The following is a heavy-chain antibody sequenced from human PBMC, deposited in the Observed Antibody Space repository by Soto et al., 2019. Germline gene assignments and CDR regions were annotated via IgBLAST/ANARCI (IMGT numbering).Heavy chain of an antibody. J-gene: IGHJ5*02. V-gene: IGHV1-69*04. CDR3: ARETVVVPAALNWFDP. D-gene: IGHD2-2*01. CDR2: IIPILGIA. Sequence: SVKVSCKASGGTFSSYTISWVRQAPGQGLEWMGRIIPILGIANYAQKFQGRVTITADKSTSTAYMELSSLRSEDTAVYYCARETVVVPAALNWFDPWGQGTLVTVSS. CDR1: GGTFSSYT.